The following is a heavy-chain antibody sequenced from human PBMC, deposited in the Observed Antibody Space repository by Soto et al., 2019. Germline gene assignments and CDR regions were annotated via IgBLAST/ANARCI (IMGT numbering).Heavy chain of an antibody. V-gene: IGHV1-69*06. D-gene: IGHD5-12*01. CDR1: GGTFSSYA. Sequence: ASVKVSCKASGGTFSSYAISWVRQAPGQGLEWMGGIIPIFGTANYAQKFQGRVTITADKSTSTAYMELSSLRSEDTAVYYCARDRLAGLHHYDYWGQGTLVTVSS. CDR2: IIPIFGTA. CDR3: ARDRLAGLHHYDY. J-gene: IGHJ4*02.